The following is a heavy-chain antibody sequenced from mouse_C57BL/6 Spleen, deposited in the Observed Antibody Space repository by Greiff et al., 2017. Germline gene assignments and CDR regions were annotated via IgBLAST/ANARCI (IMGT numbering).Heavy chain of an antibody. CDR1: GYTFTSYW. CDR2: IDPSDSYT. J-gene: IGHJ4*01. V-gene: IGHV1-50*01. D-gene: IGHD2-4*01. CDR3: ARGYEYDDSYYAMDY. Sequence: QVQLQQPGAELVKPGASVKLSCKASGYTFTSYWMQWVKQRPGQGLEWIGEIDPSDSYTNYNQKFKGKATLTVDTSSSTAYMQLSSLTSEDSAVYYCARGYEYDDSYYAMDYWGQGTSVTVSS.